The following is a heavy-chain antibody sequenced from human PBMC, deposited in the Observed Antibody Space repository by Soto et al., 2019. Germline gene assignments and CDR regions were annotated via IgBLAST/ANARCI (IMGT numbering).Heavy chain of an antibody. CDR2: IKTKTEDGTT. Sequence: EVQLVESGGGLVKPGGSLRLSCAASRFTFSNAWMHWVRQAPGRGLEWVGRIKTKTEDGTTDYSAPVKGSFTISRDDSKNTLYLQMHSLRPGDTAVYYCTTDTRWAATGSPTQDYWGQGTLVTVSS. CDR1: RFTFSNAW. D-gene: IGHD6-25*01. V-gene: IGHV3-15*07. CDR3: TTDTRWAATGSPTQDY. J-gene: IGHJ4*02.